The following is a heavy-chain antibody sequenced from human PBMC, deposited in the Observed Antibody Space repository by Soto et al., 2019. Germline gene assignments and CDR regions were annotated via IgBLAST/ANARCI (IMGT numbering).Heavy chain of an antibody. CDR3: ARGPWGARPHRFDY. J-gene: IGHJ4*02. CDR2: INHSGST. Sequence: QVQLQQWGAGLLKPSETLSLTCAVYGGSFSGYYWSWIRQPPGKGLEWIGEINHSGSTNYNPSLKSRVTISVDTSKNQFSLKLSSVTAADTAVYYCARGPWGARPHRFDYWGQGTLVTVSS. V-gene: IGHV4-34*01. CDR1: GGSFSGYY. D-gene: IGHD3-16*01.